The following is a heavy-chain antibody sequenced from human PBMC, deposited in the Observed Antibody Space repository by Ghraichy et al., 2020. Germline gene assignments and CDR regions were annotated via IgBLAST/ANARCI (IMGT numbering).Heavy chain of an antibody. V-gene: IGHV3-48*02. D-gene: IGHD1-26*01. CDR3: ARHGSYYDFDY. J-gene: IGHJ4*02. CDR2: ISNIGSAV. Sequence: GGSLRLSCEASGFTFSTYRMSWVRQAPGKGLQWVSYISNIGSAVYYAESVKGRFSIFRDNAKDSLFLVLNSLRDEDTAVYYCARHGSYYDFDYWGQGTLVTVSS. CDR1: GFTFSTYR.